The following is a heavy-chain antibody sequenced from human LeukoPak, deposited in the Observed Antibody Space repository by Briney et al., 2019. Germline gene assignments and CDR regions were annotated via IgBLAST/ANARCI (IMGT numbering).Heavy chain of an antibody. D-gene: IGHD3-10*02. J-gene: IGHJ6*04. CDR1: GFTFSSYE. V-gene: IGHV3-48*03. Sequence: GGSLRLSCAASGFTFSSYEMNWVRQAPGKGLEWVSYISSSGSTIYYADSVKGRFTISRDNAKNSLYLQMNSLRAEDMAVYYCAELGITMIGGVWGKGTTATISS. CDR3: AELGITMIGGV. CDR2: ISSSGSTI.